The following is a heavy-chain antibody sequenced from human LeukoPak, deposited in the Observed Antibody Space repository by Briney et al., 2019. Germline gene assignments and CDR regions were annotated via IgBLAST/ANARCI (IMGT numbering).Heavy chain of an antibody. CDR3: ARDVGYCSSTSCYRRYYMDV. CDR2: ISAYNGNT. V-gene: IGHV1-18*01. CDR1: GYTFTSYG. D-gene: IGHD2-2*01. Sequence: GASVKVSCKASGYTFTSYGISWVRQAPGQGLEWMGWISAYNGNTNYAQKLQGRVTMTTDTSTSTAYMELRSLRSDDTAVYYCARDVGYCSSTSCYRRYYMDVWGKGTTVTVSS. J-gene: IGHJ6*03.